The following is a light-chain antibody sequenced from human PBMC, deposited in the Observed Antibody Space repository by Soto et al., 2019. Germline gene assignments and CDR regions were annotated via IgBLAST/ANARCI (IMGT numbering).Light chain of an antibody. J-gene: IGLJ2*01. CDR3: AAWDDSLSAHVV. Sequence: QSALTQPPSASGTPGQRVTISCSGSSSNIGSNHVYWFQQLPGTAPKLLIYRSDQRPSGVPDRFSGSKSGTSASLAIGGLRSEDEADYYCAAWDDSLSAHVVFGGGTKLTVL. CDR2: RSD. V-gene: IGLV1-47*01. CDR1: SSNIGSNH.